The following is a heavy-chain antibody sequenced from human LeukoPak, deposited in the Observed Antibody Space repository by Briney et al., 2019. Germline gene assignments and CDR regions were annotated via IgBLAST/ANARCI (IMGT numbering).Heavy chain of an antibody. V-gene: IGHV3-7*01. D-gene: IGHD2-15*01. CDR1: GFTFGTYW. J-gene: IGHJ4*02. CDR2: IKKTGIET. Sequence: GGSLRLSCAASGFTFGTYWMSWIRQAPGKGLEWVAYIKKTGIETYYLDSVKGRFTITRDNNRNSLFLQMYSLRAEDTAVYFCARENGYCSGSDCYSYFDSWGQGTLVTVSS. CDR3: ARENGYCSGSDCYSYFDS.